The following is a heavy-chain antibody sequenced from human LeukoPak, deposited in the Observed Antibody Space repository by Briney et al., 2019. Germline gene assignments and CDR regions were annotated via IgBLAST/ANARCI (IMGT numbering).Heavy chain of an antibody. Sequence: PGGSLRLSCAASGFTFSNYGMHWVRQAPGKGLEWVAIIWFDGSGTYYADSVKGRVTFSRDNSKNTLYLQMNSLRAEDTAMYYCARHASTHYFDSWGQGTLVTVSS. V-gene: IGHV3-33*08. CDR2: IWFDGSGT. CDR3: ARHASTHYFDS. CDR1: GFTFSNYG. J-gene: IGHJ4*02. D-gene: IGHD2/OR15-2a*01.